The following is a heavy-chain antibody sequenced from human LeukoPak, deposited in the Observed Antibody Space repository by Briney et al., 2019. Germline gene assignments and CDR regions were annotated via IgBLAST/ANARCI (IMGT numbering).Heavy chain of an antibody. CDR2: ISSSSTYT. Sequence: GGSLRLSCTASGFTSSDHYMTWIRQAPGKGLEWVSYISSSSTYTNYADSVKGRFTTSRDNAKNSLYLQMDSLRAEDTAVYYCARGENSGSYMIYWGQGTLVTVSS. CDR1: GFTSSDHY. V-gene: IGHV3-11*06. J-gene: IGHJ4*02. D-gene: IGHD1-26*01. CDR3: ARGENSGSYMIY.